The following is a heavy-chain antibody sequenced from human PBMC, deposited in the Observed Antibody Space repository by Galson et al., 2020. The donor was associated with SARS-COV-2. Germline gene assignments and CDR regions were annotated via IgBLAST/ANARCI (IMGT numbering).Heavy chain of an antibody. CDR3: ARDFYYGDYLYYYYYGMDV. V-gene: IGHV3-48*03. D-gene: IGHD4-17*01. CDR1: GFTFSSYE. CDR2: ISSSGSTI. J-gene: IGHJ6*02. Sequence: GESLKISCAASGFTFSSYEMNWVRQAPGKGLEWVSYISSSGSTIYYADSMKGRFTISRDNAKNSLYLQMNSLRAEDTAVYYCARDFYYGDYLYYYYYGMDVWGQGTTVTVSS.